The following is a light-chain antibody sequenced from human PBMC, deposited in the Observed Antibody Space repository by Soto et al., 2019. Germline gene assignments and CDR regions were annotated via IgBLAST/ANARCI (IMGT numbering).Light chain of an antibody. J-gene: IGKJ1*01. CDR1: QGIRND. CDR2: ATS. V-gene: IGKV1-6*01. Sequence: AIQMTQSPSSLSASVGDRVTITCRASQGIRNDLGWYQQRPGKAPKLLIYATSNLQTGVPSRFNGSGSGTDFTLTISSLQPEYFATYYCLQDYIYPRTFGQGTKVEI. CDR3: LQDYIYPRT.